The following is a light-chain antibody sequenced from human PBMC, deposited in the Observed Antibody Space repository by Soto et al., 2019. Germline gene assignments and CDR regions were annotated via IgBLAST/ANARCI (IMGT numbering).Light chain of an antibody. Sequence: QAVVTQPPSVSGAPGQRVTISCIGSSSNIGAGYDVHWYQQLPGTAPKLLIYGNTNRPSGVPDRFSGSKSGTSASLAITGLQAEDEADYYCQSYDSSLSAHVFGSGTKVTVL. J-gene: IGLJ1*01. V-gene: IGLV1-40*01. CDR2: GNT. CDR1: SSNIGAGYD. CDR3: QSYDSSLSAHV.